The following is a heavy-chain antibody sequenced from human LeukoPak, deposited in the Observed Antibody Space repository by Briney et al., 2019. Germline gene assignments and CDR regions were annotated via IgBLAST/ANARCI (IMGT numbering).Heavy chain of an antibody. Sequence: GGSLRLSCAASGFTFSSYAMHWVRQAPGKGLEWVAVISYDVSNKYYADSVKGRFTISRDNSKNTLYLQMNSLRAGDTAVYYCARGGVRIAAAKFDPWGQGTLVTVSS. CDR2: ISYDVSNK. V-gene: IGHV3-30-3*01. J-gene: IGHJ5*02. CDR3: ARGGVRIAAAKFDP. CDR1: GFTFSSYA. D-gene: IGHD6-25*01.